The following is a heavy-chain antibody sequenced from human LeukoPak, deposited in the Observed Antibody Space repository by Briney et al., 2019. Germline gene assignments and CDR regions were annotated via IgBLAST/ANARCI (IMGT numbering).Heavy chain of an antibody. Sequence: ASVKVSCKASGYTFTSYGISWVRQAPGQGLEWMGWISAYNGNTNYAQKLQGRVTMTTDTSTSTAYMELRSLRSDGTAVYYCARRVSSQRREPYYLDYWGKGTLVTVSS. CDR1: GYTFTSYG. D-gene: IGHD1-14*01. J-gene: IGHJ4*02. V-gene: IGHV1-18*01. CDR3: ARRVSSQRREPYYLDY. CDR2: ISAYNGNT.